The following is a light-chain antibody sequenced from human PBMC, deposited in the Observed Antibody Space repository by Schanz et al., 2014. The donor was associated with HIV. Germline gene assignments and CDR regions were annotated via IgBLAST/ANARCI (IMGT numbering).Light chain of an antibody. CDR2: EVS. CDR1: SSDVGGYNY. Sequence: QSALTQPPSASGSPGQSVTISCTGTSSDVGGYNYVSWYQQHPGKVPKLMIYEVSKRPSGVPDRFSGSKSGNTASLTVSGLQAEDEADYYCSSYATTKDLLFGGGTKLTVL. CDR3: SSYATTKDLL. V-gene: IGLV2-8*01. J-gene: IGLJ2*01.